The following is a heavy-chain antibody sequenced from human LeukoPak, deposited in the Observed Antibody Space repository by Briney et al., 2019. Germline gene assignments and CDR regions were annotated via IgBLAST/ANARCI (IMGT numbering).Heavy chain of an antibody. CDR1: GFTFSSYA. Sequence: GGSLRLSCAASGFTFSSYAMSWVRQAPGKGLEWVSAISGSGSSTYYADSVKGRFTISRDNSKNTLYLQMNSLRAEDTAVYYCAKLPDKWFGDRSVYWGQGTLVTVSS. J-gene: IGHJ4*02. V-gene: IGHV3-23*01. D-gene: IGHD3-10*01. CDR2: ISGSGSST. CDR3: AKLPDKWFGDRSVY.